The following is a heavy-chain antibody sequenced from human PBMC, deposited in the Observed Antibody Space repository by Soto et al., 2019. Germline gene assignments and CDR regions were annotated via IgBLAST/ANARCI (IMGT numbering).Heavy chain of an antibody. Sequence: QVQLVQSGAEVKKPGSSVKVSCKASGGTFSIYTISWVRQAPGQGLEWMGGSANSAQKVQGRLTVTADESTSTVCLELSSLTSEYTAVYYCAIEGPPAIAWFDPWGQGTRVSVSS. CDR1: GGTFSIYT. CDR2: SA. V-gene: IGHV1-69*01. CDR3: AIEGPPAIAWFDP. D-gene: IGHD2-21*02. J-gene: IGHJ5*02.